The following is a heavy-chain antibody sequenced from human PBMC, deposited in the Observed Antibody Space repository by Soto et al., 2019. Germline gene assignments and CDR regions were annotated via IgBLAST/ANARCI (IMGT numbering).Heavy chain of an antibody. V-gene: IGHV5-10-1*01. Sequence: GESLKISCKGSGYSFAGYWITWVRQKPGKGLEWMGRIDPSDSQTYYSPSFRGHVTISVTKSITTVFLQWSSLRASDTAIYYCARQIYDSDTGPNFQYYFDSWGQGTPVTVSS. J-gene: IGHJ4*02. CDR3: ARQIYDSDTGPNFQYYFDS. CDR2: IDPSDSQT. D-gene: IGHD3-22*01. CDR1: GYSFAGYW.